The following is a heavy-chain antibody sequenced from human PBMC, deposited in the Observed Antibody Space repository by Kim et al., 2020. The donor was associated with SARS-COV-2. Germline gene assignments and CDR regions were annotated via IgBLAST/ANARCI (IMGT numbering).Heavy chain of an antibody. Sequence: SETLSLTCTVSGGSISSGGYYWSWIRQHPGKGLEWIGYIYYSGSTYYNPSLKSRVTISVDTSKNQFSLKLSSVTAADTAVYYCARGVRESVKRITLVRVHNWFDPWGQGTLVTVSS. J-gene: IGHJ5*02. D-gene: IGHD3-10*01. V-gene: IGHV4-31*03. CDR1: GGSISSGGYY. CDR2: IYYSGST. CDR3: ARGVRESVKRITLVRVHNWFDP.